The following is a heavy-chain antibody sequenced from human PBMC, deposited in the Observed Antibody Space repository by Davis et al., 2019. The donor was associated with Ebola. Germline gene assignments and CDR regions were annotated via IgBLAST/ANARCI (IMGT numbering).Heavy chain of an antibody. Sequence: GSLRLSCTVSGYSISSNSFWGWIRQPPGKGLEWIGSTYHSGSTYYNASLKSRVTISVDTSKNQFSLKLSSVTAADTAVYYCARGGGSGGYWGQGTLVTVSS. CDR1: GYSISSNSF. CDR2: TYHSGST. CDR3: ARGGGSGGY. V-gene: IGHV4-38-2*02. J-gene: IGHJ4*02. D-gene: IGHD6-25*01.